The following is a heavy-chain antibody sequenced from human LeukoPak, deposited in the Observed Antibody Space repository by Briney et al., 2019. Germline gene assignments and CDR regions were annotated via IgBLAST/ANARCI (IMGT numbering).Heavy chain of an antibody. V-gene: IGHV3-30*03. Sequence: GGSLRLSCAPSGFTFSRHGMHWVRQAPGKGLEWVAIISNDGSRKYYAHSVEGRFTISRDNSKNILYLQMDSLRAEDTAVYYCARDRAWNYFDYWGQGTLVTVSS. D-gene: IGHD3-3*01. CDR3: ARDRAWNYFDY. J-gene: IGHJ4*02. CDR2: ISNDGSRK. CDR1: GFTFSRHG.